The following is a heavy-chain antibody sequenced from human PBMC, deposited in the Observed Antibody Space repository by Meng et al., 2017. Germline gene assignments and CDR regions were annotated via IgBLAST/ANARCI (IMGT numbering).Heavy chain of an antibody. CDR2: IYYSGST. V-gene: IGHV4-59*01. CDR3: ARARIAVAGTSPFDY. Sequence: GSLRLSCTVSGGSISSYYWSWIRQPPGKGLEWIGYIYYSGSTNYNPSLKSRVTISVDTSKNQFSLKLSSVTAADTAVYYCARARIAVAGTSPFDYWDQGTLVTSPQ. D-gene: IGHD6-19*01. CDR1: GGSISSYY. J-gene: IGHJ4*02.